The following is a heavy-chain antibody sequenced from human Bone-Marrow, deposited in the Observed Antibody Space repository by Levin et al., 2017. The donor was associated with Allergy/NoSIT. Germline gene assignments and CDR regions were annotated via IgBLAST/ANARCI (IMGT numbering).Heavy chain of an antibody. CDR2: INSDGSGT. V-gene: IGHV3-74*01. Sequence: PGGSLRLSCAASGFTFSTYWMQWVRQVPGKGLVWVSRINSDGSGTSYADSVKGRVTISRDNAKNTLHLHMSSLRVEDTAVYYWAREGPWSTVVIDYWGQGTLVTVSS. CDR1: GFTFSTYW. D-gene: IGHD4-17*01. CDR3: AREGPWSTVVIDY. J-gene: IGHJ4*02.